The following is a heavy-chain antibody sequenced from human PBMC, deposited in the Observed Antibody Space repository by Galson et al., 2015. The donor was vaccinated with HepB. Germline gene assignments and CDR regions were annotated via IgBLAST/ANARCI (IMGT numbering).Heavy chain of an antibody. J-gene: IGHJ5*02. D-gene: IGHD6-6*01. CDR2: INPNSGGT. V-gene: IGHV1-2*02. CDR3: AREDESSSSSGGWFDP. Sequence: SVKVSCKASGYTFTGYYMHWVRQAPGQGLEWMGWINPNSGGTNYAQKFQGRVTMTRDTSISTAYMELSRLRSDDTAVYYCAREDESSSSSGGWFDPWGQGTLVTVSS. CDR1: GYTFTGYY.